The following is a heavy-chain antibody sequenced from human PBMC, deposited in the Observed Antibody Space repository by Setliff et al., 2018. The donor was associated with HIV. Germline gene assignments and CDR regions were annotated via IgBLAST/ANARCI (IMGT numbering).Heavy chain of an antibody. CDR3: ARSALYGDNFRIFWYFDV. J-gene: IGHJ2*01. D-gene: IGHD4-17*01. V-gene: IGHV4-39*07. CDR1: GDSIGITNYY. Sequence: PSETLSLTCIASGDSIGITNYYWGWIRQPPGRGLERVGSIYQSGRTFYNPSLSGRVTVSIATSKNQFSLKLTSVTAADTAVYYCARSALYGDNFRIFWYFDVWGRGTLVTVSS. CDR2: IYQSGRT.